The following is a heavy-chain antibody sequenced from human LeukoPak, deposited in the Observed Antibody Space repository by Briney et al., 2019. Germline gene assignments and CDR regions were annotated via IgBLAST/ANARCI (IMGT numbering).Heavy chain of an antibody. CDR1: GGSFSGYY. J-gene: IGHJ5*02. D-gene: IGHD3-9*01. CDR2: INHSGST. CDR3: ARGTRFYDILTGYKYNRFDP. Sequence: SETLSLTCAVYGGSFSGYYWSWIRQPPGKGLEWIGEINHSGSTNYNPSLKSRVTISVDTSKNQFSLKLSSVTAADTAVYYCARGTRFYDILTGYKYNRFDPWGQGTLVTVSS. V-gene: IGHV4-34*01.